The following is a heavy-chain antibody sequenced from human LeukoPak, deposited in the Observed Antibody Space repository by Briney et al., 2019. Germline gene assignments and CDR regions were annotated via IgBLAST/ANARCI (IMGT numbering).Heavy chain of an antibody. Sequence: PGRSLRLSCAASGFTLSSYGMHWVRQAPGKGLEWVAVISYDGSNKYYADSVKGRFTISRDNSKNTLYPQMNSLRAEDTAVYYCAKDRSYCSGGSCLYYFNYWGQGTLVTVSS. CDR2: ISYDGSNK. CDR1: GFTLSSYG. D-gene: IGHD2-15*01. CDR3: AKDRSYCSGGSCLYYFNY. J-gene: IGHJ4*02. V-gene: IGHV3-30*18.